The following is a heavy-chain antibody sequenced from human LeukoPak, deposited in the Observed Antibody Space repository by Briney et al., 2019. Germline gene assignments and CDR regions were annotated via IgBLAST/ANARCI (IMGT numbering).Heavy chain of an antibody. D-gene: IGHD1-1*01. CDR1: GFTFSDYW. CDR2: IKQDGSEK. V-gene: IGHV3-7*03. Sequence: PGGSLRLSCTASGFTFSDYWMTWVRQAPGKGLEWVANIKQDGSEKYYVDSVKGRFTISRDNAKNSLYLQMNSLRAEDTAVYYCARPQLSLDYWGQGTLVTVSS. CDR3: ARPQLSLDY. J-gene: IGHJ4*02.